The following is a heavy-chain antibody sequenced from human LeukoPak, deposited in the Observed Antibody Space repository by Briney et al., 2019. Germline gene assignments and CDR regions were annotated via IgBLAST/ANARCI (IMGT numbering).Heavy chain of an antibody. Sequence: PGGSLRLXCAASGFTFSSYWTHWVRQAPGKELVWVSRINSDGSSTSYADSVKGRFTISRDNAKNTLYLQMNSLRAEDTAVYYCARGDGYQQEYYYYYMDVWGKGTTVTVSS. CDR3: ARGDGYQQEYYYYYMDV. CDR1: GFTFSSYW. CDR2: INSDGSST. D-gene: IGHD6-13*01. J-gene: IGHJ6*03. V-gene: IGHV3-74*01.